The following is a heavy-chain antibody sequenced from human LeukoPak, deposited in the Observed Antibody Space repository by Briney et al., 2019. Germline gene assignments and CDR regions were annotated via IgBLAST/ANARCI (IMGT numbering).Heavy chain of an antibody. CDR1: GGSINSYY. CDR2: IYYSGST. V-gene: IGHV4-59*12. J-gene: IGHJ4*02. Sequence: SETLSLTCTVSGGSINSYYWSWIRQPPGKGLEWIGYIYYSGSTNYNPSLKSRVTISVDTSKNQFSLKLSSVTAADTAVYYCARTLTMVRGVIIDYFDYWGQGTLVTVSS. CDR3: ARTLTMVRGVIIDYFDY. D-gene: IGHD3-10*01.